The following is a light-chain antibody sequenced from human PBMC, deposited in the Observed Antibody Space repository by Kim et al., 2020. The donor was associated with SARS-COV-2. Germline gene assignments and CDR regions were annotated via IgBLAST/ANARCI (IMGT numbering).Light chain of an antibody. CDR1: NIGSKS. V-gene: IGLV3-21*03. J-gene: IGLJ3*02. Sequence: APGKKAEITCGGNNIGSKSVRGYQQKPGQATVLVKYDDSDRNSGIPERFAGGKGGKTATLTSRRDEDGDEADYYGKVWGRRSEQRVFGGGNKLTV. CDR2: DDS. CDR3: KVWGRRSEQRV.